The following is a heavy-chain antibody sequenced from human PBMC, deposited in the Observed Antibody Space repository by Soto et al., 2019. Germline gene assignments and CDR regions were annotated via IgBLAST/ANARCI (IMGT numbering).Heavy chain of an antibody. CDR3: ARDRGYSIATNRDDLYGMDV. J-gene: IGHJ6*02. CDR1: GYTFTSYG. CDR2: ISAYNGNT. V-gene: IGHV1-18*01. Sequence: ASVKVSCKASGYTFTSYGISWVRQAPGQGLEWMGWISAYNGNTNYAQKLQGRVTMTTDTSTSTAYMELRSLRSDDTAVYYCARDRGYSIATNRDDLYGMDVWGQGTTVTVSS. D-gene: IGHD6-6*01.